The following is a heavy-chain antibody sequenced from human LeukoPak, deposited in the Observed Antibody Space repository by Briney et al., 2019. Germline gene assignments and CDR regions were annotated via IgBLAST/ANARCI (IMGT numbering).Heavy chain of an antibody. V-gene: IGHV1-8*01. CDR1: GYTFTSYG. Sequence: GASVKVSCKASGYTFTSYGFNWVRQATGQGLEWMGWMNPNSGNTGYAQKFQGRVTMTRNTSISTDYMKLSSLRSEDTALYYCARGKAMVRGVMGSWFDPWGQGTLVTVSS. CDR3: ARGKAMVRGVMGSWFDP. CDR2: MNPNSGNT. D-gene: IGHD3-10*01. J-gene: IGHJ5*02.